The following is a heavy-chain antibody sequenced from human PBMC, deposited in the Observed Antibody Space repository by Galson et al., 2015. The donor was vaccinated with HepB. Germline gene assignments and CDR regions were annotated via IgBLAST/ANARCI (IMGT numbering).Heavy chain of an antibody. CDR2: ISSSSSYI. CDR1: GFTFSSYS. Sequence: SLRLSCAASGFTFSSYSMNWVRQAPGKGLEWVSSISSSSSYIYYADSVKGRFTISRDNAKNSLYLQMNSLRAEDTAVYYCARDYGYGSKSLDYWGQGTLVTVSS. J-gene: IGHJ4*02. D-gene: IGHD5-18*01. CDR3: ARDYGYGSKSLDY. V-gene: IGHV3-21*01.